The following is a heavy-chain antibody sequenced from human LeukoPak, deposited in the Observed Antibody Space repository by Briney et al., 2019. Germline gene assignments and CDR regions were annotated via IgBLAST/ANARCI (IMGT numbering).Heavy chain of an antibody. D-gene: IGHD2-15*01. V-gene: IGHV5-10-1*01. CDR3: ARHCSGGSCYSDY. J-gene: IGHJ4*02. Sequence: PGESLKISCMGSGYSFTSYWISWVRPMPGKGLAWMGRIDPSDSYTNYSPSFQGHVTISADKSISTACLQWSSLQASDTAMYYCARHCSGGSCYSDYWGQGTLVTVSS. CDR1: GYSFTSYW. CDR2: IDPSDSYT.